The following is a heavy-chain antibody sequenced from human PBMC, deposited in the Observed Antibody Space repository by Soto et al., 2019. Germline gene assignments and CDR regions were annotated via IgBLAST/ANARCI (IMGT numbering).Heavy chain of an antibody. CDR2: IYHSGST. V-gene: IGHV4-30-2*01. J-gene: IGHJ4*02. CDR1: GGSISSGGYS. Sequence: SETLPLTCAVSGGSISSGGYSWSWIRQPPGKGLEWIGYIYHSGSTYYNPSLKSRVTISVDRSKNQFSLKLSSVTAADTAVYYCARRSLVVLPPFLYYWGQGTLVTGSS. CDR3: ARRSLVVLPPFLYY. D-gene: IGHD2-2*01.